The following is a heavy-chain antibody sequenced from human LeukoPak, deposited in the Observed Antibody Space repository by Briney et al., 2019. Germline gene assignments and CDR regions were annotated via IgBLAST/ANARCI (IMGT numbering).Heavy chain of an antibody. CDR3: ARAYDWSGYYQAY. CDR1: GFTFGDYA. J-gene: IGHJ4*02. D-gene: IGHD3-22*01. CDR2: IRSKANGGTT. Sequence: PGGSLRLSCTASGFTFGDYAMSWVRQAPGKGLEWICFIRSKANGGTTEYAASLKGTFAISRDDSKSIAYLQMNSLKTEDTAVYYCARAYDWSGYYQAYWGQGTLVTVSS. V-gene: IGHV3-49*04.